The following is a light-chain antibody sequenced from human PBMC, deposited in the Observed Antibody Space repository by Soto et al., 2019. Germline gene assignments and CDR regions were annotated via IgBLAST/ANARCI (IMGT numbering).Light chain of an antibody. V-gene: IGKV3-20*01. CDR1: QSVSSSY. Sequence: EIVLTQSTGTLSLSPGERATLSCRASQSVSSSYLAWYQQKPGQAPRLLIYGASSRATGIPDRFSGSGSGTDFTLTISRLEPEDFAVYYCQQYGSSPWTFGKGTKVDIK. CDR2: GAS. J-gene: IGKJ1*01. CDR3: QQYGSSPWT.